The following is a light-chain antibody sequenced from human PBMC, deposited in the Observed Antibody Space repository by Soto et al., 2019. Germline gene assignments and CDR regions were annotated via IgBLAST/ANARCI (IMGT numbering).Light chain of an antibody. Sequence: QAVLTQEASLTVSPGEPVNLTCGSSTGPVSSGHYVYWFQQKPGQAPRTLIYDTFNTHSWTPARFSGSLLGGKAALTLSGAQPEDEADYFCLLSFNTIVVFGGGTKGTVL. V-gene: IGLV7-46*01. CDR3: LLSFNTIVV. J-gene: IGLJ2*01. CDR1: TGPVSSGHY. CDR2: DTF.